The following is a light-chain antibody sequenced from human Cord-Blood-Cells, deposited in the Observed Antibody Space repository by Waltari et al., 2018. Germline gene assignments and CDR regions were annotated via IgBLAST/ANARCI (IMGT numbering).Light chain of an antibody. CDR2: DVS. V-gene: IGLV2-14*03. CDR1: SSDDGVYNY. CDR3: SSDTSSSTWV. J-gene: IGLJ3*02. Sequence: QSALTQPASESGSPGQSITISCTGTSSDDGVYNYVSWYQQHPGKSPKHMIYDVSNRPSGVSNRFSGSKSGNTASLTISGLQAEDEAEYYCSSDTSSSTWVFGGGTKLTVL.